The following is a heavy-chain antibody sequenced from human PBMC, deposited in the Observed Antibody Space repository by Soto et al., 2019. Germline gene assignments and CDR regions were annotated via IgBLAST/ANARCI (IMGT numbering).Heavy chain of an antibody. V-gene: IGHV1-69*01. Sequence: QVQLVQSGAEVKKPGSSVKVSCKASGGTFSSYAISWVRQAPGQGLEWMGGINPIFGTANYAQKFQGRVTITADESTSTAYMELSSLRSEDTSVYYCASPEYCSSTSCYYYYYGMDVWGQGTTVTVSS. D-gene: IGHD2-2*01. CDR3: ASPEYCSSTSCYYYYYGMDV. J-gene: IGHJ6*02. CDR1: GGTFSSYA. CDR2: INPIFGTA.